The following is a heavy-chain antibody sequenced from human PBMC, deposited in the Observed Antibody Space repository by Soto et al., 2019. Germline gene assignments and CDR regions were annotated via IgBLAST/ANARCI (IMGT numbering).Heavy chain of an antibody. CDR3: ASLTQVGSGHYLDS. D-gene: IGHD1-26*01. V-gene: IGHV4-4*02. CDR1: GVSISSNNW. J-gene: IGHJ4*02. Sequence: QVQLQESGPRLVKPSGTLTLTCAVSGVSISSNNWWSCVRQTPGKGLEWIAEIYHVGSINYNPSFKCRVTMSVDKSTNQFSLNLSSVTVADTAVYYCASLTQVGSGHYLDSWGQGTLVTVSS. CDR2: IYHVGSI.